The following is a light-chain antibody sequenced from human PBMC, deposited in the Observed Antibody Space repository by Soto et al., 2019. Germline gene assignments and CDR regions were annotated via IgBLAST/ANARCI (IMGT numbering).Light chain of an antibody. CDR1: QNVDTKY. CDR3: QQYHRTPPKWT. V-gene: IGKV3-20*01. Sequence: LKKSPGALSLKKGERATLSCRASQNVDTKYLARYPFKPGQAPRILIFGASRRATGLPDRFTGRWSPTDFPLPIRRLEPEEFAGYYCQQYHRTPPKWTFGQGTNVDIK. J-gene: IGKJ1*01. CDR2: GAS.